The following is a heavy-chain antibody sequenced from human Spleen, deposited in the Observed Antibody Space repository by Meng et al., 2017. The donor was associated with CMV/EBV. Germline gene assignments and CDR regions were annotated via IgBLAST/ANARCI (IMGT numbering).Heavy chain of an antibody. D-gene: IGHD3-22*01. V-gene: IGHV3-48*04. CDR3: ARDSTYYYDSSGYGLPYYFDY. Sequence: GGSLRLSCAASGFTFSTYSMNWVRQAPGKGLEWVSYISSSGSTIYYADSVKGRFTISRDNAKNSLYLQMNSLRAEDTAVYYCARDSTYYYDSSGYGLPYYFDYWGQGTLVTVSS. CDR1: GFTFSTYS. J-gene: IGHJ4*02. CDR2: ISSSGSTI.